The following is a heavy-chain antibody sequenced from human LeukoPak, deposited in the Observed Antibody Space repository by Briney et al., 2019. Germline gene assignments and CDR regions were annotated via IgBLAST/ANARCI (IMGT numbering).Heavy chain of an antibody. CDR1: GFTVSSHY. V-gene: IGHV3-53*01. Sequence: GGSLRLSCAASGFTVSSHYMTWVRQAPRKGLEWVSVIYSGGSTYYADSVKGRFTISRDNSKNTLYLQMNSLRAEDTAVYYCAREGRSQDPSPLYYFDSWGQGTLVTVSS. J-gene: IGHJ4*02. CDR2: IYSGGST. D-gene: IGHD1-26*01. CDR3: AREGRSQDPSPLYYFDS.